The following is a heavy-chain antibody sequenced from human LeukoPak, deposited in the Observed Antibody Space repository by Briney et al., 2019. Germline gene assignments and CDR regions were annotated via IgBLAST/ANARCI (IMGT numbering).Heavy chain of an antibody. V-gene: IGHV3-30-3*01. CDR2: ISYDGSSK. CDR3: ATDPDSSGYYYPILDY. D-gene: IGHD3-22*01. CDR1: GFIFKDYW. Sequence: GGSLRLSCAASGFIFKDYWMIWVRQAPGKGLVWVAIISYDGSSKYYADSVKGRFTISRDNSKNTLYLQINSLRAEDTAVYYCATDPDSSGYYYPILDYWGQGTLVTVSS. J-gene: IGHJ4*02.